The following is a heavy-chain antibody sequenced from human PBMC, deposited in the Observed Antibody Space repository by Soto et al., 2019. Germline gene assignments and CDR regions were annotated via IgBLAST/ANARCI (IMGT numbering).Heavy chain of an antibody. V-gene: IGHV3-23*01. J-gene: IGHJ4*02. CDR1: GFTFKNYD. CDR3: AKDRQFRSYYESAGHYNN. Sequence: EVKLLESGGGLVQPGGALRLSCVASGFTFKNYDRMWVRQAPGKGLEWVSGISGSGGGTYYADSGKGRFTISRDNSKNTLYLQMNSLIANDTAVYYCAKDRQFRSYYESAGHYNNWGQGTLVTVSS. CDR2: ISGSGGGT. D-gene: IGHD3-10*01.